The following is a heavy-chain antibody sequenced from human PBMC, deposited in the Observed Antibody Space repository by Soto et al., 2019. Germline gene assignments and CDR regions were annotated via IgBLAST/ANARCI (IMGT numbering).Heavy chain of an antibody. CDR3: ASDPYYGDKYYYYGMDV. CDR2: ISYDGSNK. J-gene: IGHJ6*02. V-gene: IGHV3-30-3*01. CDR1: GFPFMSYA. D-gene: IGHD4-17*01. Sequence: GGSLRLSCAASGFPFMSYAMHWVRQDPGKGLEWVAVISYDGSNKYYADSVKGRFTISRDNSKNTLYLQMNSLRAEDTAVYYCASDPYYGDKYYYYGMDVWGQGTTVTVSS.